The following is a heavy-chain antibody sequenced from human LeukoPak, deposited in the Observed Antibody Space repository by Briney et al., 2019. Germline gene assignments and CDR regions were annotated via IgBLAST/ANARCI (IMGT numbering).Heavy chain of an antibody. CDR2: IYSGGST. Sequence: PGGSLRFSCAASGFTVSSNYMSWVRQAPGKGLEWVSVIYSGGSTYYADSVKGRFTISRDNSKNTLYLQMNSLRAEDTAVYYCAKSGYNRFDYWGQGTLVTVSS. CDR3: AKSGYNRFDY. D-gene: IGHD5-24*01. J-gene: IGHJ4*02. CDR1: GFTVSSNY. V-gene: IGHV3-66*01.